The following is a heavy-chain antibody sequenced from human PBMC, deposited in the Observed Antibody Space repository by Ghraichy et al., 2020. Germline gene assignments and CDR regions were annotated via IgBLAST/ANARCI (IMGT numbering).Heavy chain of an antibody. CDR2: IKSKTDGGTT. CDR3: TTADGGGYYYYYYMDV. D-gene: IGHD3-16*01. J-gene: IGHJ6*03. Sequence: VGRIKSKTDGGTTDYAEPVKGRFTISRDDSKNTLYLQMNSLKTEDTAVYYCTTADGGGYYYYYYMDVWGK. V-gene: IGHV3-15*01.